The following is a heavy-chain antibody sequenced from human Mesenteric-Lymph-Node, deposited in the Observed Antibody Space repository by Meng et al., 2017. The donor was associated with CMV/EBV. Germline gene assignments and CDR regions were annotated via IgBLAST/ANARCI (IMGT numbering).Heavy chain of an antibody. J-gene: IGHJ5*02. Sequence: GESLKISCAASGFTFSDYNMNWVRQAPGKGLEWVSSISSSSSYIYYADSVKGRFTISRDKAKNSLYLQMNSLRAEDTAMYYCARDRLGGYYYDSSGPRHWFDPWDQGTLVTVSS. CDR1: GFTFSDYN. CDR3: ARDRLGGYYYDSSGPRHWFDP. V-gene: IGHV3-21*01. CDR2: ISSSSSYI. D-gene: IGHD3-22*01.